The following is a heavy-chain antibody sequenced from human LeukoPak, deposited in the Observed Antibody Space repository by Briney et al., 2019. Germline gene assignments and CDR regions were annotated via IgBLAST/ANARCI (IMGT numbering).Heavy chain of an antibody. Sequence: GGSLRLSCAASGFTFSSYGMHWVRQAPGKGLEWVAVISYDGSNKYYADSVKGRFTISRDNSKNTLYLQMNSLRAEDTAVYYCAEELRRGYYDSSGYPFDYWGQGTLVTVSS. J-gene: IGHJ4*02. CDR1: GFTFSSYG. D-gene: IGHD3-22*01. V-gene: IGHV3-30*18. CDR2: ISYDGSNK. CDR3: AEELRRGYYDSSGYPFDY.